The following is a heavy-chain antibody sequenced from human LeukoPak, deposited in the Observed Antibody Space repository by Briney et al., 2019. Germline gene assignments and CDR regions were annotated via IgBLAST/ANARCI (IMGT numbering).Heavy chain of an antibody. V-gene: IGHV1-2*06. CDR1: GYTFTGYH. Sequence: ASVKVSCKXSGYTFTGYHMHWVRQAPGQGLEWMGRINPNSGGTDYSQKFQGRVTMTRDTSISTAYMELSRLRSDDTAVYYCARDRKYYYDSSGYYNYYFDYWGQGTLVTVSS. J-gene: IGHJ4*02. CDR2: INPNSGGT. D-gene: IGHD3-22*01. CDR3: ARDRKYYYDSSGYYNYYFDY.